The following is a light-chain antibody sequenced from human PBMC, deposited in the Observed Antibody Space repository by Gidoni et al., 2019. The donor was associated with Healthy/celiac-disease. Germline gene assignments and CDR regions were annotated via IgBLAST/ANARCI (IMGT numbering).Light chain of an antibody. CDR2: QAS. V-gene: IGLV3-1*01. J-gene: IGLJ2*01. CDR1: KLGDKY. CDR3: QAWDSSTAVV. Sequence: SYQLTQPLSVSASPGQTASITCSGDKLGDKYACWYQQKPGQSPVMVIYQASKRPSGIPGRFSGSNSGNTATLTISGTQAMDEADYYCQAWDSSTAVVFGGGTKLTVL.